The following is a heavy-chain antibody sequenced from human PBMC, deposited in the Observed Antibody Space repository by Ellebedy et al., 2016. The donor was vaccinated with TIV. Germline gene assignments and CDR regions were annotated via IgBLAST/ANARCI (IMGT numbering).Heavy chain of an antibody. J-gene: IGHJ4*02. D-gene: IGHD2-15*01. V-gene: IGHV3-21*01. CDR1: GFTFRTYS. CDR3: ARFGRNGDYSHLDY. CDR2: ISYSGEYI. Sequence: GGSLRLSCTASGFTFRTYSMNWVRQAPGKGLEWVSAISYSGEYIFYADSVRGRFTISRDNAQNSLYLQMNSLRAEDTAVYYCARFGRNGDYSHLDYWGQGTLVTVSS.